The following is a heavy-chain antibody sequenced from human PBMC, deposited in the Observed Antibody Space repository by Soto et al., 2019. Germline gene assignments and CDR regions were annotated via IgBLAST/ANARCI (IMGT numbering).Heavy chain of an antibody. Sequence: SVKVSCKASGYTFTSYTISWVRQAPGQGLEWMGRIIPILGIANYAQKFQGRVTITADKSTSTAYMELSSLRSEDTAVYYCARERPPGGMDVWGQGTTVTVSS. CDR3: ARERPPGGMDV. V-gene: IGHV1-69*04. D-gene: IGHD3-10*01. J-gene: IGHJ6*02. CDR1: GYTFTSYT. CDR2: IIPILGIA.